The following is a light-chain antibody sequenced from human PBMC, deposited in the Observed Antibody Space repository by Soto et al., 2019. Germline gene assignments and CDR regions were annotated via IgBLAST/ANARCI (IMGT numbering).Light chain of an antibody. CDR2: KND. Sequence: QSVLTQPPSASETPGQRVTISCSGSSSNIGKYNVYWYQLLPGTAPRLLISKNDQRPSGVPDRFSGSKSGTSASLAISGLRSEDETDYYCAAWDDSLSGVVFGGGTKLTVL. CDR1: SSNIGKYN. CDR3: AAWDDSLSGVV. V-gene: IGLV1-47*01. J-gene: IGLJ2*01.